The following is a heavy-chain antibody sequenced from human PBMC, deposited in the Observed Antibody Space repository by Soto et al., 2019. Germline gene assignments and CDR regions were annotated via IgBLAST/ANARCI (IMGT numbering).Heavy chain of an antibody. D-gene: IGHD3-22*01. V-gene: IGHV1-69*13. J-gene: IGHJ4*02. Sequence: ASVKVSCKASGGIFSSYAISWVRQAPGQGLEWMGGIIPIFGTANYAQKFQGRVTITADESTGTAYMELSSLRSEDTAGYYCAGGPGPLYYYDSSGGYFDYWGKGTLVTVSS. CDR3: AGGPGPLYYYDSSGGYFDY. CDR1: GGIFSSYA. CDR2: IIPIFGTA.